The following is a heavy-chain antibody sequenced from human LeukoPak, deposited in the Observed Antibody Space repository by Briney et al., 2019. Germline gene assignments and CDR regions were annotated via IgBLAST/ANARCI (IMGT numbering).Heavy chain of an antibody. CDR2: IIHNGST. CDR3: ARGLGYCSGGNCYSRYNGMDA. Sequence: SETLSLTCAVYGGSFSGYYWSWIRQSPGKGLEWIGEIIHNGSTNYNPSLKSRVTISVDTSKNQFSLKLISVTAADTAVYYCARGLGYCSGGNCYSRYNGMDAWGQGTTVTVSS. D-gene: IGHD2-15*01. J-gene: IGHJ6*02. V-gene: IGHV4-34*01. CDR1: GGSFSGYY.